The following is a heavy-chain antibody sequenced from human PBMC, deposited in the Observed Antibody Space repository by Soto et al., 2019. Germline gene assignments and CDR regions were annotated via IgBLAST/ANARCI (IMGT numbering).Heavy chain of an antibody. D-gene: IGHD3-16*02. CDR3: ARLYGLDAFDI. CDR1: GFTFSTYS. Sequence: PGGSLRLSCAASGFTFSTYSMNWVRQAPGKGLEWVSGISGSGGSAYYVDSVEGRFVISRDNSENTLYLQMSSLRVEDTAAYYCARLYGLDAFDIWGQGTMVTVSS. CDR2: ISGSGGSA. V-gene: IGHV3-23*01. J-gene: IGHJ3*02.